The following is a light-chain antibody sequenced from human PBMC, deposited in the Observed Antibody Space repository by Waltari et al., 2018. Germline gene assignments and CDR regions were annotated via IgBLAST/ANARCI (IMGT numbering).Light chain of an antibody. Sequence: QSALTQPRPVSGSPGQSVPISCTGTSSDVGGYNYVSCYQQHQGKAPKLMIYDVSKRPSGVPDRFSGSKSGNTASLTISGLQAEDEADYYCCSYAGSYTLVFGGGTKLTVL. CDR1: SSDVGGYNY. CDR2: DVS. J-gene: IGLJ2*01. CDR3: CSYAGSYTLV. V-gene: IGLV2-11*01.